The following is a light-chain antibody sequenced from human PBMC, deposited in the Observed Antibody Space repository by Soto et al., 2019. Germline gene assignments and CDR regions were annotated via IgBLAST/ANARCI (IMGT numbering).Light chain of an antibody. CDR1: QSLRRSN. J-gene: IGKJ2*01. CDR2: GAS. V-gene: IGKV3-20*01. Sequence: EMVLTQSPGTLSLSPGERATLSCRASQSLRRSNLAWYQQKPGQAPRLLIYGASRRATGIPDRFSGSGSGTDFPLAVSTVEPQDFAVYYCQQYHSAPDTFGQGTKLESK. CDR3: QQYHSAPDT.